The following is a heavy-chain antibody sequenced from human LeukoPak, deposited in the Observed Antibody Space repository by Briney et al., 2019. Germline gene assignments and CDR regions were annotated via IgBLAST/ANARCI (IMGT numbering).Heavy chain of an antibody. D-gene: IGHD6-19*01. V-gene: IGHV4-59*01. J-gene: IGHJ4*02. CDR2: HHCGNT. Sequence: SETLSLTCTVSGASISSDCWIWIRQTPGKGPEWIGHHCGNTDYNPSLKSRVSISVDTSKNQFSLKLNSISTADTAVYYCARGQGWLPDHWGQGSLVTVSS. CDR1: GASISSDC. CDR3: ARGQGWLPDH.